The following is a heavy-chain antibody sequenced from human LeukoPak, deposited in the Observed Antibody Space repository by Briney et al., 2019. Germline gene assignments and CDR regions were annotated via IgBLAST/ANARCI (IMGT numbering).Heavy chain of an antibody. J-gene: IGHJ6*03. D-gene: IGHD1-26*01. V-gene: IGHV3-15*01. CDR3: ARVREQNYYYYYYYMDV. CDR2: IKSKTDGGTT. Sequence: GGSLRLSCAASGFTFSNAWMSWVRQAPGKGLEWVGRIKSKTDGGTTDYAAPVKGRFTISRDDSKNTLYLQMNSLRAEDTAVYYCARVREQNYYYYYYYMDVWGKGTTVTISS. CDR1: GFTFSNAW.